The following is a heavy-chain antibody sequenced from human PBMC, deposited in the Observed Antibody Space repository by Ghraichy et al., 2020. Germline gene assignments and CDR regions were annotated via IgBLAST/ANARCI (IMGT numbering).Heavy chain of an antibody. CDR1: GYTFTSYA. CDR3: ARRHRGGNSGVVY. V-gene: IGHV1-3*01. CDR2: INAGNGNT. D-gene: IGHD4-23*01. Sequence: ASVKVSCKASGYTFTSYAMHWVRQAPGQRLEWMGWINAGNGNTKYSQKFQGRVTITRDTSASTAYMELSSLRSEDTAVYYCARRHRGGNSGVVYWGQGTLVTVSS. J-gene: IGHJ4*02.